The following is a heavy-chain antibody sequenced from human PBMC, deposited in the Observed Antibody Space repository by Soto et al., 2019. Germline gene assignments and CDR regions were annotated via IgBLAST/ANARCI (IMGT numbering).Heavy chain of an antibody. CDR1: GFTFSSYG. Sequence: GGSLRLSCAASGFTFSSYGMHWVRLAPGKGLEWVAVISYDGSNKYYADSVKGRFTISRDNSKNTLYLQMNSLRAEDTAVYYCAKDSPFSYGMDVWGQGTTVTVSS. V-gene: IGHV3-30*18. CDR3: AKDSPFSYGMDV. J-gene: IGHJ6*02. CDR2: ISYDGSNK. D-gene: IGHD3-3*02.